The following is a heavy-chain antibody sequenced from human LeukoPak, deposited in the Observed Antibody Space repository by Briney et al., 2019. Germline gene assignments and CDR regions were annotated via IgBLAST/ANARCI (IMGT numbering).Heavy chain of an antibody. CDR1: GYSFTSYW. CDR3: ARWGSSTITRPYYFDY. CDR2: IYPGDSDT. Sequence: GESLKISCKGSGYSFTSYWIGWVRQMPGKGLEWMGIIYPGDSDTRYSPSFQGQVTISADKSISTAYLQWSSLKASDTAMYYCARWGSSTITRPYYFDYWGQGTLVTVPS. J-gene: IGHJ4*02. V-gene: IGHV5-51*01. D-gene: IGHD2-2*01.